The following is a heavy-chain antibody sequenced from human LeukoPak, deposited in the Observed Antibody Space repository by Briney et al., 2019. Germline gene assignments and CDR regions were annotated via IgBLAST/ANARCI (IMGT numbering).Heavy chain of an antibody. CDR3: ARHYYYASGSPFDY. V-gene: IGHV4-34*01. J-gene: IGHJ4*02. CDR1: GGSFSGYC. CDR2: INHSGST. D-gene: IGHD3-10*01. Sequence: SETLSLTCAVYGGSFSGYCWSWIRQPPGKGLEWIGEINHSGSTNYNPSLKSRVTISVDTSKNQVSLGLSSVTAADTAVYYCARHYYYASGSPFDYWGQGTLVTVSS.